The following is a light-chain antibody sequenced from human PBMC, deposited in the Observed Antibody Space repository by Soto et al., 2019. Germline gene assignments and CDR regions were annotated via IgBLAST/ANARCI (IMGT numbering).Light chain of an antibody. CDR2: EVS. Sequence: QSVLTQPASVSGSPGQSITISCTGTSSDVGGYNYVSWYQQHPGKVPKLMIYEVSNRPSGVSNRFSGSKSGNTASLTISGIQAEDEADYYCSSYTSSSTLVFGGGTKLTVL. CDR1: SSDVGGYNY. CDR3: SSYTSSSTLV. J-gene: IGLJ3*02. V-gene: IGLV2-14*01.